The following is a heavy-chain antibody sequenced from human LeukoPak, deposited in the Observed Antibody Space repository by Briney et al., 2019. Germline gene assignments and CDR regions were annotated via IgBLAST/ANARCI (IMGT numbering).Heavy chain of an antibody. Sequence: ASVKVSCKASGYTFTSYYMHWVRQAPGQGLEWMGIITPSGGSTTYAQKFQERVTITRDMSTSTAYMELSSLRSEDTAVYYCAADNYCSGGSCYYYYGMDVWGQGTTVTVSS. CDR1: GYTFTSYY. CDR2: ITPSGGST. J-gene: IGHJ6*02. D-gene: IGHD2-15*01. V-gene: IGHV1-46*01. CDR3: AADNYCSGGSCYYYYGMDV.